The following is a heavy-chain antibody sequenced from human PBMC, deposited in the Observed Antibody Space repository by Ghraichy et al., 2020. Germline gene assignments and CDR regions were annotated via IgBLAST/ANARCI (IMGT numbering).Heavy chain of an antibody. CDR1: GGSISSGGYY. CDR2: IYYSGST. CDR3: ARVSPYGDYVGY. Sequence: LRLSCTVSGGSISSGGYYWSWIRQHPGKGLEWIGYIYYSGSTYYNPSLKSRVTISVDTSKNQFSLKLSSVTAADTAVYYCARVSPYGDYVGYWGQGTLVTVSS. D-gene: IGHD4-17*01. J-gene: IGHJ4*02. V-gene: IGHV4-31*03.